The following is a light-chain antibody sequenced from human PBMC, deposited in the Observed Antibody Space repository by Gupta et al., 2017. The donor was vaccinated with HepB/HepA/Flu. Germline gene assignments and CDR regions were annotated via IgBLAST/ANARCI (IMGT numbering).Light chain of an antibody. V-gene: IGLV2-23*02. J-gene: IGLJ1*01. CDR1: SSDVGSYNL. CDR2: EVS. Sequence: QSALTQPASVSGSPGRSLTISCTGTSSDVGSYNLVSWYQQHPGKAPKLMIYEVSKRPSGVSNRFSGSKSGNTASLTISGLQAEDEADYYCCSYAGSSTFLYVFGTGTKVTVL. CDR3: CSYAGSSTFLYV.